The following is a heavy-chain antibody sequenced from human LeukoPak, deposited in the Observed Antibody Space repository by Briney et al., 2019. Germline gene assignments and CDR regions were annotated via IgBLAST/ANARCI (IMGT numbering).Heavy chain of an antibody. J-gene: IGHJ6*02. CDR2: MNPNSGNT. V-gene: IGHV1-8*01. D-gene: IGHD5-12*01. CDR3: AASWKGATISGYYYYGMDV. CDR1: GYTFTSYD. Sequence: ASVKVSCKASGYTFTSYDINWVRQATGQGLEWMGWMNPNSGNTGYAQKFQGRVTMTRNTSISTAYMELSSLRSEDTAVYYCAASWKGATISGYYYYGMDVWGQGTTVTVSS.